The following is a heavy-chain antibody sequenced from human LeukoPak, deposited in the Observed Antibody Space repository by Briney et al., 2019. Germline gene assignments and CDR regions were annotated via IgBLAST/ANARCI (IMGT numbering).Heavy chain of an antibody. CDR2: ISWNSGSI. J-gene: IGHJ4*02. CDR3: AKDRRVVVVAASLFDY. V-gene: IGHV3-9*01. Sequence: PGGSLRLSCADSEFTIRDHYVSWIRQAPGKGLEWVSGISWNSGSIGYADSVKGRFTISRDNAKNSLYLQMNSLRAEDTALYYCAKDRRVVVVAASLFDYWGQGTLVTVSS. D-gene: IGHD2-15*01. CDR1: EFTIRDHY.